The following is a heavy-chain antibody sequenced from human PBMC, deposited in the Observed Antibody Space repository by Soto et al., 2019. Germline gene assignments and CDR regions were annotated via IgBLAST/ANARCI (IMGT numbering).Heavy chain of an antibody. D-gene: IGHD1-26*01. V-gene: IGHV3-11*01. CDR3: VTETQWDFDD. J-gene: IGHJ4*02. CDR2: ISPGGDNI. Sequence: QVQLVESGGGLVKPGGSLRLSCAASGFSFSLRYMSWIRQAPGRGLEWVSYISPGGDNIHYADFVKARFTISRDNPKDSLDLQMNSLRVEDTAVYYCVTETQWDFDDWGQGTLVTVSS. CDR1: GFSFSLRY.